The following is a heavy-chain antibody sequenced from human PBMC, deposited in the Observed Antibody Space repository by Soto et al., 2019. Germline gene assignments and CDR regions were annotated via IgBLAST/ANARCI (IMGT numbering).Heavy chain of an antibody. V-gene: IGHV1-2*02. CDR1: GYTFSDYY. CDR2: INPNSGGT. J-gene: IGHJ4*02. CDR3: EREPATAKPEGFDF. D-gene: IGHD1-1*01. Sequence: ASVKVSCKASGYTFSDYYIHWVRQAPGQGLEWMGWINPNSGGTKYAPKFQCGDTMTRDTSITTAYMELSRLRSGDTAVYYLEREPATAKPEGFDFWGQGTLVTVSS.